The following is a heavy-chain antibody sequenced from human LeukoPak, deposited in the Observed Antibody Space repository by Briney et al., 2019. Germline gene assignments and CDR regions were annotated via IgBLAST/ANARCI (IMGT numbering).Heavy chain of an antibody. D-gene: IGHD3-22*01. CDR2: IYSGGST. J-gene: IGHJ4*02. CDR3: ARGYDSSGYPFDY. V-gene: IGHV3-53*01. Sequence: GGSLRLSCSASGFTFGDYALSWFRQAPGKGLEWVSVIYSGGSTYYADSVKGRFTISRDNSKNTLYLQMNSLRAEDTAVYYCARGYDSSGYPFDYWGQGTLVTVSS. CDR1: GFTFGDYA.